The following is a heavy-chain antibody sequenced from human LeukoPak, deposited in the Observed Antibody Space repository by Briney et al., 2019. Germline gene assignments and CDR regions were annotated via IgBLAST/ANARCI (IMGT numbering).Heavy chain of an antibody. Sequence: PSETLSLTCAVYGGSFSGYYWSWIRQPPGKGLEWIGEINHSGSTNYNPSLKSRVTISVDTSKNQFSLKLSSVTAADTAVYYCARLTMVRGVKIDDWGQGTLVTVSS. CDR3: ARLTMVRGVKIDD. CDR2: INHSGST. D-gene: IGHD3-10*01. CDR1: GGSFSGYY. V-gene: IGHV4-34*01. J-gene: IGHJ4*02.